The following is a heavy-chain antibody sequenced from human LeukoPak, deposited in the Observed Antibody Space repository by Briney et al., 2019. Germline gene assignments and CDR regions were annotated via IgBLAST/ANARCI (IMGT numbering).Heavy chain of an antibody. CDR1: SGSIGSTSYY. V-gene: IGHV4-39*07. J-gene: IGHJ5*02. CDR2: IFYSGGT. Sequence: PSETLSLTCTVSSGSIGSTSYYWGWIRQPPGKGLEWIGTIFYSGGTYYNPSLESRVTISVDTSKNQFSLKLSSVTAADTAVYYCAKAPRPYYSSSPGANWFDPWGQGTLVTVSS. D-gene: IGHD6-6*01. CDR3: AKAPRPYYSSSPGANWFDP.